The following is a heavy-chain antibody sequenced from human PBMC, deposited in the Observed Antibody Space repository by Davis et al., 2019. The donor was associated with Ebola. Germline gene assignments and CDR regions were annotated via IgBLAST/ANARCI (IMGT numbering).Heavy chain of an antibody. Sequence: PSETLSLTCTVSGGSVNSESYYWSWNRQPPGKGLEWIGYFHNSGSTNYNPSLKSRVTISVDTSKNQFSLKLSSVTAADTAVYYCAGDRRFHDILTGYNHDAFDMWGQGTMVIVSS. CDR3: AGDRRFHDILTGYNHDAFDM. CDR1: GGSVNSESYY. CDR2: FHNSGST. D-gene: IGHD3-9*01. V-gene: IGHV4-61*01. J-gene: IGHJ3*02.